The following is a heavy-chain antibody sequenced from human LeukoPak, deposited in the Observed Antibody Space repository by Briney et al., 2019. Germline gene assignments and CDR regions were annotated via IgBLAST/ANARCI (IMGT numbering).Heavy chain of an antibody. Sequence: ASVKVSCKASGYTFTAYYMHWVRQAPGQGLEWMGWINPNSGGTNYAQKFQGRVTMTRDTSISTAYMELSRLRSDDTAVYYCARGSIRGSRGGLWTYQLPNELDYWFDPWGQGTLVTVSS. J-gene: IGHJ5*02. CDR2: INPNSGGT. CDR1: GYTFTAYY. CDR3: ARGSIRGSRGGLWTYQLPNELDYWFDP. V-gene: IGHV1-2*02. D-gene: IGHD2-2*01.